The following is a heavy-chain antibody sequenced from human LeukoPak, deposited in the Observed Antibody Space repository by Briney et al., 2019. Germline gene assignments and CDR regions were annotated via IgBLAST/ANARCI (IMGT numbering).Heavy chain of an antibody. J-gene: IGHJ3*02. Sequence: SETLSLTCTVSGGSISSGSYYWSWIRQPAGKGLEWIGRIYTSGSTNYNPSLKSRVTISVDTSKNQFSLKLSSVTAADTAVYYCARDSKPAEGDAFDIWGQGTMVTVSS. CDR1: GGSISSGSYY. CDR3: ARDSKPAEGDAFDI. CDR2: IYTSGST. V-gene: IGHV4-61*02.